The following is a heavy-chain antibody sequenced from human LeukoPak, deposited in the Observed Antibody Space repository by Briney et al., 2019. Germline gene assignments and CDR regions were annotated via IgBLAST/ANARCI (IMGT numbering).Heavy chain of an antibody. V-gene: IGHV3-30*18. CDR3: AKKFNDYGDYDFDY. CDR1: GFTFSSYA. CDR2: ISYDGSNK. J-gene: IGHJ4*02. Sequence: GGSLRLSCAASGFTFSSYAMSWVRQAPGKGLEWVAVISYDGSNKYYADSVKGRFTISRDNSKNTLYLQMNSLRAEDTAVYYCAKKFNDYGDYDFDYWGQGTLVTVSS. D-gene: IGHD4-17*01.